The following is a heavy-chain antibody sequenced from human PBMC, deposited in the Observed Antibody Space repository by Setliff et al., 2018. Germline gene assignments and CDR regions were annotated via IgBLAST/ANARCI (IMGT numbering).Heavy chain of an antibody. D-gene: IGHD5-12*01. Sequence: ASVKVSCKSSGYTFTSYGISWMRQAPGQGLEWMGWSSAYNGKTQYAQKFQGRVTMTTDTSTSTAYMELMGLTSDDTALYFCARDLGDLVATILSFFDYWGQGTLVTVSS. J-gene: IGHJ4*02. CDR1: GYTFTSYG. CDR3: ARDLGDLVATILSFFDY. V-gene: IGHV1-18*01. CDR2: SSAYNGKT.